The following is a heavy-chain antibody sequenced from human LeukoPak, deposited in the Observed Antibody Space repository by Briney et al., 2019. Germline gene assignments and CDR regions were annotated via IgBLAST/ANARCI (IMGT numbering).Heavy chain of an antibody. V-gene: IGHV3-21*01. J-gene: IGHJ4*02. CDR3: ARGVGSRYSSLWSDSDTSPYFDY. D-gene: IGHD6-19*01. CDR1: GFTFSSYT. CDR2: IGSSSSYI. Sequence: PGGSLRLSCAASGFTFSSYTMNWVRQAPGKGLEWVSSIGSSSSYIYYADSVKGRFTISRDNAKNSLYLQMNSLRAEDTAVYYCARGVGSRYSSLWSDSDTSPYFDYWGQGTLVTVSS.